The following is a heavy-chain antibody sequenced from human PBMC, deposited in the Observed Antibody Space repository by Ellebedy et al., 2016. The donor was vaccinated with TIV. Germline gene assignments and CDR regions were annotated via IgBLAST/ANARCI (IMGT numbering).Heavy chain of an antibody. CDR3: ASHKDVLGGD. Sequence: GESLKISCAASGFTFSNYWMSWVRQAPGKGLEWVANIKQDGSEKHYVDSVKGRFTISRANAKNSLYLQMNSLRAEDTAVYFCASHKDVLGGDWGQGTLVTVSS. J-gene: IGHJ4*02. D-gene: IGHD4-23*01. CDR2: IKQDGSEK. CDR1: GFTFSNYW. V-gene: IGHV3-7*01.